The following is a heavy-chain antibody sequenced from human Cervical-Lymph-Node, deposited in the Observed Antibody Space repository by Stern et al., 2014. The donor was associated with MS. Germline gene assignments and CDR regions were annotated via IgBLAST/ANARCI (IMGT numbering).Heavy chain of an antibody. CDR2: IYHSGST. Sequence: QLQLQESGPGLVKPSGTLSLTCAVSGGSISSSNWWSWVRQPPGKGLEWIGEIYHSGSTNYNPSLKSRVPISVDKSKNQFSRKLSSVTAADTAVYYCARRADYGDYYYYYGMDVWGQGTTVTVSS. V-gene: IGHV4-4*02. CDR1: GGSISSSNW. D-gene: IGHD4-17*01. J-gene: IGHJ6*02. CDR3: ARRADYGDYYYYYGMDV.